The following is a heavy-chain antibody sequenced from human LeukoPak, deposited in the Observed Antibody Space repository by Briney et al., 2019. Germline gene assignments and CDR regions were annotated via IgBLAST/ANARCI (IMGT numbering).Heavy chain of an antibody. CDR3: ARARYGSGSQPIFDY. D-gene: IGHD3-10*01. Sequence: PSETLSLTCTLSGGSISSSSYYWGWIRQPPGKGLEWIGSIYYSGSTYYNPSLKSRVTISVDTSKNQFSLKLSSVTAADTAVYYCARARYGSGSQPIFDYWGQGTLVTVSS. J-gene: IGHJ4*02. CDR1: GGSISSSSYY. CDR2: IYYSGST. V-gene: IGHV4-39*07.